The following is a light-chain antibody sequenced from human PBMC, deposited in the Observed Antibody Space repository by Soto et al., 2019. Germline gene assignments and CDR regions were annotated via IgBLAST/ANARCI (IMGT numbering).Light chain of an antibody. CDR3: SSYAASNNFYFV. CDR1: SSDVGGYNY. V-gene: IGLV2-8*01. CDR2: EVT. Sequence: QSALTRPPSASGSPGQSVTISCTGTSSDVGGYNYVSWYQQYPGRAPKLMIYEVTKRPSGVPDRFSGSKSGNTASLTVSGLQADDEADYYCSSYAASNNFYFVFGGGTKLTVL. J-gene: IGLJ3*02.